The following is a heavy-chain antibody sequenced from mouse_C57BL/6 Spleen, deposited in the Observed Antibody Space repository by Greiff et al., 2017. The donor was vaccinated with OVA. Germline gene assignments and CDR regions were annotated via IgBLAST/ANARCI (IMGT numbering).Heavy chain of an antibody. CDR2: ISDGGSYT. V-gene: IGHV5-4*01. CDR3: AREKLTGTLFDY. D-gene: IGHD4-1*01. CDR1: GFTFSSYA. J-gene: IGHJ2*01. Sequence: EVQRVESGGGLVKPGGSLKLSCAASGFTFSSYAMSWVRQTPEKRLEWVATISDGGSYTYYPDNVKGRFTISRDNAKNNLYLQMSHLKSEDTAMYYCAREKLTGTLFDYWGQGTTLTVSS.